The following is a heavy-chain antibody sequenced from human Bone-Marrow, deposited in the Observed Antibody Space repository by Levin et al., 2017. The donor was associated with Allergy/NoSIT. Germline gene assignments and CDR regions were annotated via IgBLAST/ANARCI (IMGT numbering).Heavy chain of an antibody. Sequence: QPGGSLRLSCAASGFTFSSYAMHWVRQAPGKGLEWVAVISYDGSNKYYADSVKGRFTISRDNSKNTLYLQMNSLRAEDTAVYYCARGRRNLLLDGGSDSRGYYFDYWGQGTLVTVSS. V-gene: IGHV3-30-3*01. CDR2: ISYDGSNK. CDR3: ARGRRNLLLDGGSDSRGYYFDY. J-gene: IGHJ4*02. CDR1: GFTFSSYA. D-gene: IGHD1-14*01.